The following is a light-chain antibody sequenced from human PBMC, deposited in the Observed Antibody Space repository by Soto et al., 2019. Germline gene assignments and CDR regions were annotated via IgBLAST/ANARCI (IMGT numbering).Light chain of an antibody. CDR1: SSDVGAYNF. Sequence: QSALTQPASVSGSPGQSITISCTGTSSDVGAYNFVSWYQQDPGKAPKLMIYDVNNRPSGASNRFSGSKSGNTASLTISGLQAEDEADYYCSSYTTSSSYFFGTGTKVTVL. CDR3: SSYTTSSSYF. J-gene: IGLJ1*01. V-gene: IGLV2-14*01. CDR2: DVN.